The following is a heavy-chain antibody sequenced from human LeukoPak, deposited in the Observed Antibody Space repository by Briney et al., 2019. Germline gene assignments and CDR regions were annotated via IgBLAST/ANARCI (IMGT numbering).Heavy chain of an antibody. CDR1: GFTFSSHG. Sequence: VGSLRLSCAASGFTFSSHGMHWVRQSPGKGLEWVAVIWYDGSKKDYADSAKARFTISRDNSKKTLYLQMHRLSAEDTGVYYCARDGTGSNSGWYIHWGQGALVTVSS. V-gene: IGHV3-33*01. CDR2: IWYDGSKK. CDR3: ARDGTGSNSGWYIH. D-gene: IGHD6-19*01. J-gene: IGHJ4*02.